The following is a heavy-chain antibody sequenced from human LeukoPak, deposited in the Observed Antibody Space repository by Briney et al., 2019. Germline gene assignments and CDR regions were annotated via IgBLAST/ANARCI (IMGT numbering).Heavy chain of an antibody. D-gene: IGHD6-19*01. CDR1: GYTFTGYY. V-gene: IGHV1-2*02. Sequence: GASVKVSCKTSGYTFTGYYLHWVRQAPGQGLEWMGWIDPNSGGTNYAQKFQGRVTMTSDTSISTAYMELSRLRSDDTAVYYCARWRGYSSGWSGPFDDWGQGTLVTVSS. CDR2: IDPNSGGT. J-gene: IGHJ4*02. CDR3: ARWRGYSSGWSGPFDD.